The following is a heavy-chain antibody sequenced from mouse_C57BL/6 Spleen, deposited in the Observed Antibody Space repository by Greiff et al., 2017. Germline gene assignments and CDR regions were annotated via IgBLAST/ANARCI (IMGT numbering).Heavy chain of an antibody. CDR1: GYTFTDYN. Sequence: EVQLQQSGPELVKPGASVKIPCKASGYTFTDYNMDWVKQSHGKSLEWIGDINPNNGGTIYNQKFKGKATLTVDKSSSTAYMELRSLTSEDTAVYYCARRDYYGSRGAMDYWGQGTSVTVSS. CDR2: INPNNGGT. CDR3: ARRDYYGSRGAMDY. J-gene: IGHJ4*01. V-gene: IGHV1-18*01. D-gene: IGHD1-1*01.